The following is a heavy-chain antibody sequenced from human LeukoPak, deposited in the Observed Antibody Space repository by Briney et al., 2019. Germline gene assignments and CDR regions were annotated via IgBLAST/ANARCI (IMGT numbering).Heavy chain of an antibody. V-gene: IGHV1-2*02. CDR2: INPNSGGT. CDR1: GYTSTAYY. CDR3: ARDRDTISATDAGGDHFHY. J-gene: IGHJ4*02. D-gene: IGHD6-13*01. Sequence: VASVKVSCKASGYTSTAYYMHWVRQAPGQGLEWMGWINPNSGGTNYAQNFQGRVTMTRDTSISTAYMELSWLRSDDTAFYYCARDRDTISATDAGGDHFHYWGQGTLVTVSS.